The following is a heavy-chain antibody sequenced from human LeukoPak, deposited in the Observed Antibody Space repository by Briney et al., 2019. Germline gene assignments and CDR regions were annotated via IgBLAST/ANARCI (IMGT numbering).Heavy chain of an antibody. D-gene: IGHD1-26*01. Sequence: SETLSLTCTVSGGSISSYYWSWIRQPPGKGLEWIGYIYYSGSTNYSPSLKSRVTISVDTSKNQFSLKLSSVTAADTAVYYCARGVGATHYFDYWGQGTLVTVSS. J-gene: IGHJ4*02. CDR2: IYYSGST. CDR3: ARGVGATHYFDY. CDR1: GGSISSYY. V-gene: IGHV4-59*01.